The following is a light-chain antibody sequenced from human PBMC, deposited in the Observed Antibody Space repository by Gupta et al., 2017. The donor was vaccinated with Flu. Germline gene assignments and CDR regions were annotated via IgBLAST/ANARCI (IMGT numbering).Light chain of an antibody. J-gene: IGLJ1*01. V-gene: IGLV1-40*01. CDR2: GNS. Sequence: QSVLTQLPSVSGAPGQRVTISCTGSSSNIGAAYDVYWYQQLPGTAPKLLIYGNSNRPSGVPDRFSGSKSGTSASLAITGLQPEDEADYYCQSYDSNLSGYVFGTGTKVTVL. CDR1: SSNIGAAYD. CDR3: QSYDSNLSGYV.